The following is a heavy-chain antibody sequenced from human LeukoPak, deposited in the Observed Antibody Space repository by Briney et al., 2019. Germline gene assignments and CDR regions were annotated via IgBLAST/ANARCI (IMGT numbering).Heavy chain of an antibody. CDR3: ATGYRLWFGEWDY. Sequence: ASVKVSCKASGGTFSSYAISWVRQAPGQGLEWMGRIIPILGIANYAQKFQGRVTITADKSTSTAYMELSSLRSEDTAVYYCATGYRLWFGEWDYCGQGTLVTVSS. V-gene: IGHV1-69*04. CDR2: IIPILGIA. J-gene: IGHJ4*02. CDR1: GGTFSSYA. D-gene: IGHD3-10*01.